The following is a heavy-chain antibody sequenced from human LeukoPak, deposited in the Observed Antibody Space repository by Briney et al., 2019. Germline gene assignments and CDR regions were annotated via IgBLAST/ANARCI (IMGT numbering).Heavy chain of an antibody. CDR1: GLTFSSYS. D-gene: IGHD2-2*01. V-gene: IGHV3-21*01. J-gene: IGHJ4*02. CDR2: ISSSSSYI. CDR3: ARDTDCSSTSCYVNALDY. Sequence: GGSLRLSCAASGLTFSSYSMNWVRQAPGKGLEWVSPISSSSSYIYYADSVKGRFTISRDNAKNSLYLQMNSLRAEDTAVYYCARDTDCSSTSCYVNALDYWGQGTLVTVSS.